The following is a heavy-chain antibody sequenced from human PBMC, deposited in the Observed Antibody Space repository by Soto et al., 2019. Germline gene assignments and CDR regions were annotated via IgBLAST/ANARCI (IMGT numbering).Heavy chain of an antibody. J-gene: IGHJ4*02. D-gene: IGHD2-21*02. V-gene: IGHV4-59*01. CDR1: GDTMTTYY. CDR3: ARDRAVSGWSLDS. CDR2: IFYSGNT. Sequence: LSLTCTVSGDTMTTYYWGWIRQSPGKGMDGIGNIFYSGNTNYNPSLKSRFTLSVDTSKSQCSLMLTSVTAADTAVYYCARDRAVSGWSLDSLGQGTLVTVSS.